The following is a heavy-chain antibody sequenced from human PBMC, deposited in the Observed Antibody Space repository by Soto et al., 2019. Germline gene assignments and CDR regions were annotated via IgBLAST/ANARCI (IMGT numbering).Heavy chain of an antibody. Sequence: QVQLVQSGAEVKKPGASVKVSCKASGYSFTSYYMHWVRHAPGQGLEWMGIINPTGGSTSYAQKFQGRVPMTRDTSTSTVYMELSSLRSEDTAVYYCARGYDFWSGSYYMDVWGKGTTVTVSS. CDR2: INPTGGST. CDR1: GYSFTSYY. CDR3: ARGYDFWSGSYYMDV. J-gene: IGHJ6*03. V-gene: IGHV1-46*03. D-gene: IGHD3-3*01.